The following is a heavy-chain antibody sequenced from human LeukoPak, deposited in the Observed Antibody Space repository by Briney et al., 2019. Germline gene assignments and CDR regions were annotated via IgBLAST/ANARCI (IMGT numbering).Heavy chain of an antibody. V-gene: IGHV3-69-1*01. CDR3: ARDSPGYGGYSY. CDR1: GFTFSAYA. J-gene: IGHJ4*02. D-gene: IGHD5-12*01. Sequence: GGSLRLSCEASGFTFSAYAMTWVRQAPGKGLEWVSSIGSDNKPHYSESVKGRFAISRDNAKNSLYLQINSLRAEDTAVYYCARDSPGYGGYSYWGQGTLVTVSS. CDR2: IGSDNKP.